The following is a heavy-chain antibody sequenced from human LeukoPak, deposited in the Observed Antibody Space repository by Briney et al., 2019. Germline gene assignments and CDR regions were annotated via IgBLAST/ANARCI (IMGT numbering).Heavy chain of an antibody. CDR3: AREVGYYDILTGKIDY. Sequence: PGGSLRLSCADSGCTFSSYSMNWVRQAPGKGLEWVSSISSSSSYIYYADSVKGRFTISRDNAKNSLHLQMNSLRAEDTAVYYCAREVGYYDILTGKIDYWGQGTLVTVSS. CDR2: ISSSSSYI. J-gene: IGHJ4*02. V-gene: IGHV3-21*01. CDR1: GCTFSSYS. D-gene: IGHD3-9*01.